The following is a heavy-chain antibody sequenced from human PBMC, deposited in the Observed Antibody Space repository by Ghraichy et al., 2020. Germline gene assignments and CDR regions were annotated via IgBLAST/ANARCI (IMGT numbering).Heavy chain of an antibody. CDR1: GGSISSYY. CDR2: IYYSGST. Sequence: SETLSLTCTVSGGSISSYYWSWIRQPPGKGLEWIGYIYYSGSTNYNPSLKSRVTISVDTSKNQFSLKLSSVTAADTAVYYCARHTVPIFGVVISFGYYYYYMDVWGKGTTVTVSS. D-gene: IGHD3-3*01. V-gene: IGHV4-59*08. J-gene: IGHJ6*03. CDR3: ARHTVPIFGVVISFGYYYYYMDV.